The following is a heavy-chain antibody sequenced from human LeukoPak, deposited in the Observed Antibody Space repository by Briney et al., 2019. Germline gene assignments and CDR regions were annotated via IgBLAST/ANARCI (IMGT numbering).Heavy chain of an antibody. CDR1: GGSISSYY. CDR3: ARDSKWELLDAAENDAFDI. CDR2: IYYSGST. J-gene: IGHJ3*02. V-gene: IGHV4-59*01. Sequence: SETLSLTCTVSGGSISSYYWSWIRQPPGKGLGWIGYIYYSGSTNYNPSLKSRVTISVDTSKNQFSLKLSSVTAADTAVYYCARDSKWELLDAAENDAFDIWGQGTMVTVSS. D-gene: IGHD1-26*01.